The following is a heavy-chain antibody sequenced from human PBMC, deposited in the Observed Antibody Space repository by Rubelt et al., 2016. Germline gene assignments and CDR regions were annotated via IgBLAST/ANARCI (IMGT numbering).Heavy chain of an antibody. V-gene: IGHV3-23*04. CDR3: ARDSSSWYFDY. J-gene: IGHJ4*02. CDR2: ISGSGGRT. D-gene: IGHD6-13*01. Sequence: EVQLVESGGGLVQPGGSLRLSCAASGFTFSSYGMSWVRQAPGKGLEWVSVISGSGGRTYYADSVKGRFTISRDNSRNTLYLQMNSLRAEDTAVYYCARDSSSWYFDYWGQGTLVTVSS. CDR1: GFTFSSYG.